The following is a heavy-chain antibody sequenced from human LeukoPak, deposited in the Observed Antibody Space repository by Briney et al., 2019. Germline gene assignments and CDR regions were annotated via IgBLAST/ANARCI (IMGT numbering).Heavy chain of an antibody. J-gene: IGHJ4*02. CDR3: ARGPYYYDSSGYPIPEYYFDY. CDR2: ISAYNGNT. CDR1: GYTFTGYY. V-gene: IGHV1-18*04. D-gene: IGHD3-22*01. Sequence: GASVKVSCKASGYTFTGYYMHWVRQAPGQGLEWMGWISAYNGNTNYAQKLQGRVTMTTDTSTSTAYMELRSLRSDDTAVYYCARGPYYYDSSGYPIPEYYFDYWGQGTLVTVSS.